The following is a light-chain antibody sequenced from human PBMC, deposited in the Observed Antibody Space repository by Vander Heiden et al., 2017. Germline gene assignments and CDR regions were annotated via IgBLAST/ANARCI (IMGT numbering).Light chain of an antibody. CDR3: QKYDSAPLT. V-gene: IGKV1-27*01. J-gene: IGKJ4*01. CDR1: QDIRTY. CDR2: AAS. Sequence: DIQMTQSPSSLSASVGDRVTITCRASQDIRTYLAWYQQKPGKVPKLLVYAASNLQSGVPSRFSGSGSGTDFALTISRLQPEDVATYYCQKYDSAPLTFGGGTKVEIK.